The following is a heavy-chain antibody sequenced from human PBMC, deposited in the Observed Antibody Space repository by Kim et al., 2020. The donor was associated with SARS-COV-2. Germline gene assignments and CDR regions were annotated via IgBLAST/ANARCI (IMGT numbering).Heavy chain of an antibody. J-gene: IGHJ3*02. D-gene: IGHD3-22*01. V-gene: IGHV1-3*01. CDR1: GYTFTSYA. CDR2: INAGNGNT. CDR3: ARDSYDSSGYSDAFYI. Sequence: ASVKVSCKASGYTFTSYAMHWVRQAPGQRLEWMGWINAGNGNTKYSQKFQGRVTITRDTSASTAYMELSSLRSEDTAVYYCARDSYDSSGYSDAFYIWGQGTMVTVSS.